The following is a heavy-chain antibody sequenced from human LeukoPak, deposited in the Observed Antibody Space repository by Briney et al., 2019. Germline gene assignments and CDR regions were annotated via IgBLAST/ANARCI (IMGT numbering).Heavy chain of an antibody. CDR1: GYTFTSYG. Sequence: ASVKVSCKASGYTFTSYGISWVRQAPGQGLEWMGWISAYNGNTNYAQKLQGRVTMTTDTSTSTAYMELRSLRSDDTAVYYCAREPPPTYYYGSGSYKPLDYWGQGTLATVSS. CDR3: AREPPPTYYYGSGSYKPLDY. D-gene: IGHD3-10*01. CDR2: ISAYNGNT. J-gene: IGHJ4*02. V-gene: IGHV1-18*01.